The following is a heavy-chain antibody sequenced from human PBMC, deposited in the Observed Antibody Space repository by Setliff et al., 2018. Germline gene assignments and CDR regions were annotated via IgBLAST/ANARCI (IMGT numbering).Heavy chain of an antibody. Sequence: GASVKVSCKASGYTFTNSIMNWVRQAPGQGLEWIGWISAYNGNTYHAQKFQDRLSMTTDTSTSTAYMELRSLRADDTAVYYCERLVRHCTRISCQRTSEADLWGQGTQVTVSS. V-gene: IGHV1-18*04. CDR3: ERLVRHCTRISCQRTSEADL. D-gene: IGHD2-15*01. CDR1: GYTFTNSI. J-gene: IGHJ5*02. CDR2: ISAYNGNT.